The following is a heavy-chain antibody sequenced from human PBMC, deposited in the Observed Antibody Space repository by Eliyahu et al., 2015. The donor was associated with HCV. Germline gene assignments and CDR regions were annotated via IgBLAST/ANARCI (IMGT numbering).Heavy chain of an antibody. CDR3: ARTPEIFGVVPKYYYYYGMDV. D-gene: IGHD3-3*01. CDR2: INHSGST. CDR1: GGXFXGYY. V-gene: IGHV4-34*01. Sequence: QVQLQQWGAGLLKPSETLSLTCAVYGGXFXGYYXXWIRXPPGKGLEWIGEINHSGSTNYNPSLKSRVTISVDTSKNQFSLKLSSVTAADTAVYYCARTPEIFGVVPKYYYYYGMDVWGQGTTVTVSS. J-gene: IGHJ6*02.